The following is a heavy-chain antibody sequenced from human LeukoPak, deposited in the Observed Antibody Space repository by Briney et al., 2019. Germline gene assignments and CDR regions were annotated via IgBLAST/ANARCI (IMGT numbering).Heavy chain of an antibody. V-gene: IGHV3-48*04. CDR1: GFTFSSYS. J-gene: IGHJ6*03. Sequence: GGSLRLSCAASGFTFSSYSMNWVRQAPGKGLEWVSYISSSGSTIYYADSVKGRFTISRDNAKNSLYLQMNSLRAEDTAVYYCARNYGSGSYYNVAYYYYYYMDVWGKGTTVTVSS. CDR2: ISSSGSTI. D-gene: IGHD3-10*01. CDR3: ARNYGSGSYYNVAYYYYYYMDV.